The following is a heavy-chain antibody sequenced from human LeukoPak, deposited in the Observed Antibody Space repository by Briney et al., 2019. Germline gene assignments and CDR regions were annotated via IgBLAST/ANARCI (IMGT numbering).Heavy chain of an antibody. CDR1: GFTFSTYA. CDR3: AKALDSGALPRGASYFAY. V-gene: IGHV3-23*01. Sequence: GGSLRLSCAASGFTFSTYAMSWVRQAPGKGLEWVSAISGSGGSTYYADYAKGRFTISRDNSKNTLYLQMNSLRAEDTAVYYCAKALDSGALPRGASYFAYWGQGTLVTVSS. J-gene: IGHJ4*02. CDR2: ISGSGGST. D-gene: IGHD2-15*01.